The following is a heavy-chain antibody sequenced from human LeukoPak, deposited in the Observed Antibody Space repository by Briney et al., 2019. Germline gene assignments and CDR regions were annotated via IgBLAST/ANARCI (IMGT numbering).Heavy chain of an antibody. Sequence: GASVKVSCKASGYTFTSYGISWVRQAPGQGLEWMGWISAYNGNTNYAQKLQGRVTMTTDTSTSTAYMELRSLRSDDTAVYYGASHPVGKVTRPYGMDVWGQGTTVTVSS. J-gene: IGHJ6*02. D-gene: IGHD2-21*02. CDR1: GYTFTSYG. V-gene: IGHV1-18*01. CDR3: ASHPVGKVTRPYGMDV. CDR2: ISAYNGNT.